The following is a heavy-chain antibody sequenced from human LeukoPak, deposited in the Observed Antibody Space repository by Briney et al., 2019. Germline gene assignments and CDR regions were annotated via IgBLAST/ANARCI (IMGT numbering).Heavy chain of an antibody. J-gene: IGHJ4*02. V-gene: IGHV1-69*04. Sequence: SVKVSCKASGGTFSSYAISWVRQAPGQGLEWMGRIIPILGIANYAQKFRGRVTITADKSTSTAYMELSSLRPEDTAVYYCARDPMDSSGWYWDFWGQGTLVTVSS. CDR1: GGTFSSYA. CDR3: ARDPMDSSGWYWDF. CDR2: IIPILGIA. D-gene: IGHD6-19*01.